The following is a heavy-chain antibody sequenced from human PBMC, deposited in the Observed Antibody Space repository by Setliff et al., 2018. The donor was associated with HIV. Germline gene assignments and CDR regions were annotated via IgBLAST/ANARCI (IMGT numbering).Heavy chain of an antibody. J-gene: IGHJ3*02. CDR3: AKGYYHDSRGYPTGPAFDI. Sequence: SVKVSCKASGGAFSGYALSWVRQAPGQGIEWMGGLIPILGIAQYAQKFHGRVTISADTSTTTAYLEVSSLRSEDTAVYYCAKGYYHDSRGYPTGPAFDIWGQGTMVTVSS. D-gene: IGHD3-22*01. CDR2: LIPILGIA. V-gene: IGHV1-69*10. CDR1: GGAFSGYA.